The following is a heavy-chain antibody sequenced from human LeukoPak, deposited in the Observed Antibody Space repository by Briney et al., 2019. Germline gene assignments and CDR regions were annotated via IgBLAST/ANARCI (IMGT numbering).Heavy chain of an antibody. CDR2: IKQDGSEK. CDR3: ARGPALNYYDSSGYYYYFDY. J-gene: IGHJ4*02. V-gene: IGHV3-7*01. CDR1: GFTFSSHW. Sequence: GGSPRLSCAASGFTFSSHWMSWVRQAPGKGLEWVANIKQDGSEKYYVDSVKGRFTISRDNAKNSLYLQMNSLRAEDTAVYYCARGPALNYYDSSGYYYYFDYWGQGTLVTVSS. D-gene: IGHD3-22*01.